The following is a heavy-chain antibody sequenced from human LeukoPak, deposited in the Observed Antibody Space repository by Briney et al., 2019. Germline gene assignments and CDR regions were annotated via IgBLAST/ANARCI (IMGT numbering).Heavy chain of an antibody. Sequence: PGGSLTLSCAASGFTFSSYAMSWVRQAPGKGLEWVSAISGSGGSTYYADSVKGRFTISRDNSKNTLYLQMNSLRAEDTAVCYCAKDSYDFWSGYGLGFQHWGQGTLVTVSS. CDR1: GFTFSSYA. D-gene: IGHD3-3*01. V-gene: IGHV3-23*01. CDR2: ISGSGGST. CDR3: AKDSYDFWSGYGLGFQH. J-gene: IGHJ1*01.